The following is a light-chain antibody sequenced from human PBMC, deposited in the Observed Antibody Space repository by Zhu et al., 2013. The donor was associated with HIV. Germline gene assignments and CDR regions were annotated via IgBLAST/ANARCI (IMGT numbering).Light chain of an antibody. Sequence: DIVMTQSPDSLAVSLGERATINCKSSQSVLYRSNNKNYLAWFQQKPGQPPKLLIYWASTRESGVPDRFSGSGSGTDFTLTISSLQAEDVAVYYCQQYYSTPYTFGPGDRSWRSN. J-gene: IGKJ2*01. CDR2: WAS. V-gene: IGKV4-1*01. CDR1: QSVLYRSNNKNY. CDR3: QQYYSTPYT.